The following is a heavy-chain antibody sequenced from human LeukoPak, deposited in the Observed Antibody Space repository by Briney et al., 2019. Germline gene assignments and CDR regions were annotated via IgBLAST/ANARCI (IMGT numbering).Heavy chain of an antibody. V-gene: IGHV4-31*03. CDR1: GGSISSGGYY. D-gene: IGHD3-9*01. CDR2: IYYSGST. J-gene: IGHJ6*02. Sequence: SQTLSLTCTVSGGSISSGGYYWRWIRQHPGKGLEWIGYIYYSGSTYYNPSLKSRVTISVDTSKNQFSLKLSSVTAADTAVYYCARDRILTGYPNGMDVWGQGTTVTVSS. CDR3: ARDRILTGYPNGMDV.